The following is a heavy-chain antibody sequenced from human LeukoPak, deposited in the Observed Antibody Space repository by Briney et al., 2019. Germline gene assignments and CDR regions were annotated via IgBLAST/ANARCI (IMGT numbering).Heavy chain of an antibody. CDR1: GYTFTGYY. CDR3: ARDSGMATQN. Sequence: ASVTVSCKASGYTFTGYYMHWVRQAPGQGLEWMGWINPNSGGANYAQKFQGRVTMTRDTSISTAYMELSRLRSDDTAMYYCARDSGMATQNWDQGTLVTVSS. V-gene: IGHV1-2*02. D-gene: IGHD5-24*01. CDR2: INPNSGGA. J-gene: IGHJ4*02.